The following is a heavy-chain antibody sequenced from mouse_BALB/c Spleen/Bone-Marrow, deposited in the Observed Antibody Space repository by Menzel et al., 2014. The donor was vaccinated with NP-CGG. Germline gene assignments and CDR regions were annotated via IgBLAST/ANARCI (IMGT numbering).Heavy chain of an antibody. V-gene: IGHV4-1*02. CDR1: GFDFSSYW. Sequence: EVNVVESGGGLVQPGGSLKLSCAASGFDFSSYWMSWVRQAPGRGLEWLGEINPDSSTINYTPSLKGKFIISRDNAKNTLYLQMSKVRSEDTALYYCARQGYYGRSDYWGQGTTLTVSS. CDR2: INPDSSTI. CDR3: ARQGYYGRSDY. J-gene: IGHJ2*01. D-gene: IGHD1-1*01.